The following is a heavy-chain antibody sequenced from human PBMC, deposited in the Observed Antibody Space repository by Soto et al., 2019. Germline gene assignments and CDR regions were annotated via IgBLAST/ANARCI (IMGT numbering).Heavy chain of an antibody. V-gene: IGHV2-5*02. CDR3: AHAFGGTSWPNDAFDV. CDR1: GFSLSSNGVA. Sequence: QITLKEAGPTLVKPTQTLTLTCTFSGFSLSSNGVAVGWIRQPPGEALEWLALIYWDDDKRYRASLKTRLNITKNRSKNQVVLTMTDMDPVDTATYYCAHAFGGTSWPNDAFDVWGQGTVVTVSS. CDR2: IYWDDDK. D-gene: IGHD1-26*01. J-gene: IGHJ3*01.